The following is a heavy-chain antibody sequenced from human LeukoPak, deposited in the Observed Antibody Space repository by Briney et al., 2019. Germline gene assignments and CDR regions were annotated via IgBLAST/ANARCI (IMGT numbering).Heavy chain of an antibody. CDR3: ARKKAFGNYFDY. J-gene: IGHJ4*02. V-gene: IGHV6-1*01. CDR2: TYYRSKWYN. Sequence: SQTLSLTCAISGDSVSSDSAAWNWIRQSPSRGLEWLGRTYYRSKWYNDYSAFVKSRIIINPGTSKNQFSLQLNFVTPEDTAVYYCARKKAFGNYFDYWGQGTLVTVSS. D-gene: IGHD3-10*01. CDR1: GDSVSSDSAA.